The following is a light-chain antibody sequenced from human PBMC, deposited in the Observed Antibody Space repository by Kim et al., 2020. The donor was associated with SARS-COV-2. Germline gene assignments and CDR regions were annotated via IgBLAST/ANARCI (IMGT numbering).Light chain of an antibody. J-gene: IGLJ2*01. V-gene: IGLV3-1*01. CDR3: QAWDSSTAEVV. CDR1: KLGEKY. Sequence: SYELTQPPSVSVSPGQTASITCSGDKLGEKYACWYQQKPGQSPVLVIYQDSKRPSGIPERFSGSNSGNTATLTISGTQAMDEADYYCQAWDSSTAEVVFG. CDR2: QDS.